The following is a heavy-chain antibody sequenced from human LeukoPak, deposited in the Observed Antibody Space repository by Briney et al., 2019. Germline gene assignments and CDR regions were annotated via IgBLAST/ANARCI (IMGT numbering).Heavy chain of an antibody. J-gene: IGHJ4*02. CDR3: ARDGSDYYDSSFDY. V-gene: IGHV1-69*05. CDR2: IIPIFGTA. CDR1: GGTFSSYA. Sequence: ASVKVSCKASGGTFSSYAISWVRQAPGQGLEWMGGIIPIFGTANYAQKFQGRVTITTDESTSTAYMELSSLRSEDTAVYYCARDGSDYYDSSFDYWGQGTLVTVSS. D-gene: IGHD3-22*01.